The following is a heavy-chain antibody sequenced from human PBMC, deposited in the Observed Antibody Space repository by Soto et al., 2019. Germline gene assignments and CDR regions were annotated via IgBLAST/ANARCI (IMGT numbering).Heavy chain of an antibody. CDR1: EHTSTIYY. CDR3: ATRDYDILTGYLHI. CDR2: INADSGDT. D-gene: IGHD3-9*01. Sequence: QAHLVQSGAEVRKPGASVKVSCQALEHTSTIYYIHWVRQARGQGLEWMGWINADSGDTTYAEDFRGRVTFTRDTSTRTFRMELSRLRLDDTAMYFCATRDYDILTGYLHIWGQGTLITVSS. V-gene: IGHV1-2*02. J-gene: IGHJ1*01.